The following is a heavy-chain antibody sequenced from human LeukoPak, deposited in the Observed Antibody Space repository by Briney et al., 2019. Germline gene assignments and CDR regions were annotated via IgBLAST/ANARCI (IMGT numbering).Heavy chain of an antibody. V-gene: IGHV3-21*01. CDR2: ISSSSSYI. CDR1: GVTFSIYS. J-gene: IGHJ3*02. CDR3: ARGFRRSTPKGGPFDAFDI. D-gene: IGHD3-16*01. Sequence: GGCLRLSCAASGVTFSIYSMNWVRQAPGRGLEWVSSISSSSSYINYADSVKGRFTISRDNAKNSLYLQMNSLRAEDTAVYYCARGFRRSTPKGGPFDAFDIWGQGTMVTVSS.